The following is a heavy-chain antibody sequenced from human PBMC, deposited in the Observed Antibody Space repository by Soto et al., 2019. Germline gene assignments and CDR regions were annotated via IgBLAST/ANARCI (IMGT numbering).Heavy chain of an antibody. V-gene: IGHV3-33*01. Sequence: GGSMRLSCAASEFIFSSYGMHWDRQAPGEVLEWVAVIRYDGSNKYYANSVKGRFTISRDNFKNTLYLQMNSLRAEDTAVYYCAGDRATRTCLDRWGQGHRVTVSS. CDR1: EFIFSSYG. CDR3: AGDRATRTCLDR. J-gene: IGHJ5*02. D-gene: IGHD1-1*01. CDR2: IRYDGSNK.